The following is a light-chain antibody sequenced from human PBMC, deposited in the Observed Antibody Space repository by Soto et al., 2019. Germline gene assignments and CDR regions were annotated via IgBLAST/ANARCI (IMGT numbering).Light chain of an antibody. V-gene: IGKV1-12*01. CDR2: GAS. CDR1: RDIVNS. Sequence: RQSTESGSCVSACGGDILTITCRAVRDIVNSLACYTQTPGKAPKLLLRGASSLHRGVPSRFRGGGPETAFTLTLRSLQPEDSATPYCQQPSAFPRTFGQGTKVDIK. CDR3: QQPSAFPRT. J-gene: IGKJ2*01.